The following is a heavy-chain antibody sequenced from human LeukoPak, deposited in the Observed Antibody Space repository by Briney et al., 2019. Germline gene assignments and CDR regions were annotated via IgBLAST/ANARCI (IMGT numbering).Heavy chain of an antibody. Sequence: GASVKVSCKASGYTFTSYDINWLRQATGQGLEWMGWMNPNSGNTGYAQKFQGRVTITRDTFASTAYMELSSLRSEDTAVYYCARDLIVGASSFDYWGQGTLVTVSS. D-gene: IGHD1-26*01. CDR3: ARDLIVGASSFDY. CDR2: MNPNSGNT. CDR1: GYTFTSYD. J-gene: IGHJ4*02. V-gene: IGHV1-8*01.